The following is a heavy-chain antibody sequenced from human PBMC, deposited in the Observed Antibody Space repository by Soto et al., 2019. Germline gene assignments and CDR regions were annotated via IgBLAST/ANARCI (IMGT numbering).Heavy chain of an antibody. Sequence: GGSLRLSCAASGFSFSNCWMHWVRQAPGMGLAWVSHINSDGSSTTYADSVKGRFTISRDNAKNTLYLQMNSLRAEDTAVYYCARAISYYGMDVWGQGTTVTVSS. V-gene: IGHV3-74*01. J-gene: IGHJ6*02. CDR3: ARAISYYGMDV. CDR1: GFSFSNCW. D-gene: IGHD3-9*01. CDR2: INSDGSST.